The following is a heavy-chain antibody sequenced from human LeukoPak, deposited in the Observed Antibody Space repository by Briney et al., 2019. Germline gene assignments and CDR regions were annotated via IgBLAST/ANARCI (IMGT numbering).Heavy chain of an antibody. CDR3: ARVRTGGIAAAGYDY. Sequence: ASVKVSCKASGYTFTGYYMHWVRQAPGQGLEWMGWINPNSGGTNYAQKFQGRVPMTRDTSISTAYMELSRLRSDDTAVYYCARVRTGGIAAAGYDYWGQGTLVTVSS. V-gene: IGHV1-2*02. J-gene: IGHJ4*02. CDR1: GYTFTGYY. CDR2: INPNSGGT. D-gene: IGHD6-13*01.